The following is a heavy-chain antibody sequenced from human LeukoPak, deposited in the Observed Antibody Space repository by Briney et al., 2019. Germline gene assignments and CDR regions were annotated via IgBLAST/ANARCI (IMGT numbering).Heavy chain of an antibody. CDR1: GYTFTSYD. Sequence: ASVKVSCKASGYTFTSYDINWVRQATGQGLEWMGWMNPNSGNTGYAQKFQGRVTMTRNTSISTAYMELSSLRSEDTAVYYCARGRATNYYDSSGYDYWGQGTLVTASS. D-gene: IGHD3-22*01. CDR2: MNPNSGNT. CDR3: ARGRATNYYDSSGYDY. V-gene: IGHV1-8*01. J-gene: IGHJ4*02.